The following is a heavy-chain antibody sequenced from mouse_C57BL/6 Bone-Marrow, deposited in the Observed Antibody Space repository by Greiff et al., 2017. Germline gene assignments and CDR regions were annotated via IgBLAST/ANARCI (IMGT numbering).Heavy chain of an antibody. J-gene: IGHJ1*03. CDR2: IDPADGDT. CDR3: TTRYYGSSYDWYFDV. CDR1: GFNIKDYY. Sequence: VQLQQSGAELVRPGASVKLSCTASGFNIKDYYMHWVKQRPEQGLEWIGRIDPADGDTEYAPKFQGKATMTADTSSNTAYLQLSSLTSEDTAVYYCTTRYYGSSYDWYFDVWGTGTTVTVSS. V-gene: IGHV14-1*01. D-gene: IGHD1-1*01.